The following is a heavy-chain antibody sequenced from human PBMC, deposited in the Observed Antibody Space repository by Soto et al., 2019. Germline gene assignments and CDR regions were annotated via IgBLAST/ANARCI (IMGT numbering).Heavy chain of an antibody. CDR3: ARSPVAGSAF. Sequence: ASVKVSCKASGYTFTSYGIVWVRQAPGQGLEWMGRISPYSGETKYAQKFQDRVTLTTDTSTNTAYMDLRNLKSEDPAVYWSARSPVAGSAFWGQGTLVTV. J-gene: IGHJ4*02. CDR1: GYTFTSYG. V-gene: IGHV1-18*04. CDR2: ISPYSGET. D-gene: IGHD6-19*01.